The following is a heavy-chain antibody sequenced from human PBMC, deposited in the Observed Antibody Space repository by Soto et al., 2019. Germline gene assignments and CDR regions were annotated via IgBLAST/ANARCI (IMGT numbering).Heavy chain of an antibody. CDR1: GFTFSSYG. CDR3: ARYSLEFRGIVATSYFDY. Sequence: GGSLRLSCAASGFTFSSYGMHWVRQAPGKGLEWVAVIWYDGSNKYYADSVKGRFTISRDNSKNTLYLQMNSLRAEDTAGYYCARYSLEFRGIVATSYFDYWGQGTLVTVSS. D-gene: IGHD5-12*01. J-gene: IGHJ4*02. V-gene: IGHV3-33*01. CDR2: IWYDGSNK.